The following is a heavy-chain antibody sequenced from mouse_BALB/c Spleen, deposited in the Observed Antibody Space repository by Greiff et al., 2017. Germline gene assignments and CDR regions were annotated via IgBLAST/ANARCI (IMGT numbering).Heavy chain of an antibody. D-gene: IGHD2-4*01. CDR1: GYAFTNYL. J-gene: IGHJ4*01. V-gene: IGHV1-54*03. Sequence: QVHVKQSGAELVRPGTSVKVSCKASGYAFTNYLIEWVKQRPGQGLEWIGVINPGSGGTNYNEKFKGKATLTADKSSSTAYMQLSSLTSDDSAVYFCASFRIYYDYGVDYWGQGTSVTVSS. CDR3: ASFRIYYDYGVDY. CDR2: INPGSGGT.